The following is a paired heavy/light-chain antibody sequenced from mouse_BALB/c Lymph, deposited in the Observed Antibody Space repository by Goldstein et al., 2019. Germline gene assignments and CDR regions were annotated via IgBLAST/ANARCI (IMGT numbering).Light chain of an antibody. V-gene: IGKV10-94*01. CDR3: QQYSKLPWT. CDR2: YTS. Sequence: DIQMTQTTSSLSASLGDRVTISCSASQGISNYLNWYQQKPDGTVKLLIYYTSSLHSGVPSRFSGSGSGTDYSLTISNLEPEDIATYYCQQYSKLPWTFGGGTKLEIK. J-gene: IGKJ1*01. CDR1: QGISNY.
Heavy chain of an antibody. D-gene: IGHD1-2*01. CDR1: GYSITSDYA. CDR3: AREGHITTGWDY. CDR2: ISYSGST. V-gene: IGHV3-2*02. J-gene: IGHJ2*01. Sequence: DVQLQESGPGLVKPSQSLSLTCTVTGYSITSDYAWNWIRQFPGNKLEWMGYISYSGSTSYNPSLKSRISITRDTSKNQFFLQLNSVTTEDTATYYCAREGHITTGWDYWGQGTTLTVSS.